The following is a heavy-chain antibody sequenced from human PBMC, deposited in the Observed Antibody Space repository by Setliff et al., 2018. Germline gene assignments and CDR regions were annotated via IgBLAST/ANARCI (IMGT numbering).Heavy chain of an antibody. D-gene: IGHD3-10*01. CDR1: GESSSGYY. V-gene: IGHV4-34*12. J-gene: IGHJ4*02. CDR3: ARHATYYYGSGNLPFDH. Sequence: PSETLSLTCAIYGESSSGYYWSWIRQSPGTTLEWIGEIMDGRDTVYNPSLNSRVTISFDTSRNQFSLELSSVTAADTAVYYCARHATYYYGSGNLPFDHWAQGSLVTVSS. CDR2: IMDGRDT.